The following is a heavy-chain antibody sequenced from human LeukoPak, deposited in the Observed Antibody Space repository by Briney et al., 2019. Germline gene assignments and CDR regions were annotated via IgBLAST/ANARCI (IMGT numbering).Heavy chain of an antibody. D-gene: IGHD3-22*01. CDR3: ARDSWDSRGQGNY. Sequence: PGRSLRLSCAASGFTFSSYAMHWVRQAPGKGLEWVAVISYDGSNKYYADSVKGRFTISRDNSKNTLYLQMNGLRAEDTGVYYCARDSWDSRGQGNYWGQGTLVTVSS. CDR1: GFTFSSYA. V-gene: IGHV3-30*14. J-gene: IGHJ4*02. CDR2: ISYDGSNK.